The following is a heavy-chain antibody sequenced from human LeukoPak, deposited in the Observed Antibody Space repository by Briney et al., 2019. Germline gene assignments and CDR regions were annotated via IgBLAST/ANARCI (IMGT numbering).Heavy chain of an antibody. D-gene: IGHD6-13*01. Sequence: GGSLRLSCAASGFTFSSYSMNWVRQAPGKGLEWVSSISSSSSYIYYADSVKGRFTISRDNAKNSLYLQMNSLRAEDTAAYYCARDPHLAAGTFFWGQGTLVTVSS. CDR3: ARDPHLAAGTFF. V-gene: IGHV3-21*01. CDR2: ISSSSSYI. CDR1: GFTFSSYS. J-gene: IGHJ4*02.